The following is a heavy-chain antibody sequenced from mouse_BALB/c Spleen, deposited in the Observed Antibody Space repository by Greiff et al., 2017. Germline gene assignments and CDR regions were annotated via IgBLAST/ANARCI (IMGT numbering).Heavy chain of an antibody. Sequence: QVQLQQSGAELVRPGSSVKISCKASGYAFSSYWMNWVKQRPGQGLEWIGQIYPGDGDTNYNGKFKGKATLTADKSSSTAYMQLSSLTSEDSAVYFCARTRTYGNYVYWGQGTLVTVSA. D-gene: IGHD2-10*02. CDR2: IYPGDGDT. J-gene: IGHJ3*01. CDR3: ARTRTYGNYVY. CDR1: GYAFSSYW. V-gene: IGHV1-80*01.